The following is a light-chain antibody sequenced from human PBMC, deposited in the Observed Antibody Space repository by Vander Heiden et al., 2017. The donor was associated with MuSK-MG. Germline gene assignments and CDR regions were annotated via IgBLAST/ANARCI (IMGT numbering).Light chain of an antibody. J-gene: IGKJ5*01. CDR2: DAS. CDR3: QRRSNWFAAT. CDR1: QSVSSY. Sequence: EIVLTQSPATLSLSPGERATLSCRASQSVSSYLAWYQQKPGQAPRLLIYDASNRATVIPARFSGSCYGPFFTRTISSRELEDSAVYYCQRRSNWFAATFGQGSRVEIK. V-gene: IGKV3-11*01.